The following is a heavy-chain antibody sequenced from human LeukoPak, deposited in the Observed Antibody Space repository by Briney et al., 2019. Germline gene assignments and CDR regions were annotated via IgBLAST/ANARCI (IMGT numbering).Heavy chain of an antibody. CDR3: ARDQVKWEDGGFDN. Sequence: GGSLRLSCAASGFTFSSYSMNWVRQAPGKGLEWVSSISSSSSYIYYADSVKGRFTISRDNAKNSLYLQMNSLRAEDTAVYYCARDQVKWEDGGFDNWGQGTLVTVSS. V-gene: IGHV3-21*01. D-gene: IGHD1-26*01. CDR2: ISSSSSYI. CDR1: GFTFSSYS. J-gene: IGHJ4*02.